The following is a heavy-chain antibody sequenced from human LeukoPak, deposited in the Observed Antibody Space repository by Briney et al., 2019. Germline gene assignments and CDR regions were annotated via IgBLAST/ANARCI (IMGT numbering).Heavy chain of an antibody. CDR2: IYPSGGT. Sequence: PSETLSLTCTVSGGSISGFYWSWIRQPAGKGLEWIGRIYPSGGTNYNPSLKSRVTMSTDTSKNQFSLKLRPVTAADTAVYYCAREYGDLDYWGQGTLVTVSS. D-gene: IGHD2-21*01. CDR3: AREYGDLDY. CDR1: GGSISGFY. V-gene: IGHV4-4*07. J-gene: IGHJ4*02.